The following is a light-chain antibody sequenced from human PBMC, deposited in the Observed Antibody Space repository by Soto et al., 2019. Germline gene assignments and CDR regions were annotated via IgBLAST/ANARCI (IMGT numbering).Light chain of an antibody. CDR3: ATWDDSLNGRV. J-gene: IGLJ2*01. Sequence: QPVLTQPPSASGTPGQRVTISCSGSTSNIGSNTVNWYQQLPGTAPKLLIYSNNQRPSGVPDRLSGSKSGTSASLAIRGLQCEDEADYYYATWDDSLNGRVFGGGTKLTVL. CDR1: TSNIGSNT. CDR2: SNN. V-gene: IGLV1-44*01.